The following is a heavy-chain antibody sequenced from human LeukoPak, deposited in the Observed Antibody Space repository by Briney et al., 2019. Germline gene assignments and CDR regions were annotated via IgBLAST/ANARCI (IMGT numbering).Heavy chain of an antibody. Sequence: GGSLRLSCAASGFTFDDYAMHWVRQAPGKGLEWVSGISWNSGSIGYADSVKGRFTISRDNAKNSLYLQMNSLRAEDTALYYCAKGKDWGSPFDYWGQGTLVTVSP. CDR2: ISWNSGSI. D-gene: IGHD7-27*01. V-gene: IGHV3-9*01. J-gene: IGHJ4*02. CDR1: GFTFDDYA. CDR3: AKGKDWGSPFDY.